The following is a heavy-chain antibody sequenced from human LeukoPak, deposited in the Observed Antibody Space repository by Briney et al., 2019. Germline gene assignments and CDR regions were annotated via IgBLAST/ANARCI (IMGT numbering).Heavy chain of an antibody. Sequence: GASVTVSCKASGYTFTGYYMHWVRQAPGQGLEWMGWINPSSGGTNYAQKFQGRVTMTRDTSISTAYMELSRLRSDDTAVYYCARDPQYCSGGSCYLSRHDAFDIWGQGTMVTVSS. D-gene: IGHD2-15*01. V-gene: IGHV1-2*02. CDR3: ARDPQYCSGGSCYLSRHDAFDI. J-gene: IGHJ3*02. CDR2: INPSSGGT. CDR1: GYTFTGYY.